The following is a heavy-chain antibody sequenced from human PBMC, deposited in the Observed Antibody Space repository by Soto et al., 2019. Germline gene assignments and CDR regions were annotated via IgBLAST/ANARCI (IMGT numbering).Heavy chain of an antibody. D-gene: IGHD3-3*01. V-gene: IGHV3-7*01. Sequence: GGSLRLSCAASGFTFSSYWMSWFRQAPGKGLEWVANIKQDGSEKYYVDSVKGRFTISRDNAKNSLYLQMNSLRAEDTAVYYCARSPDYDFWSERLFDYWGQGTLVTVSS. CDR3: ARSPDYDFWSERLFDY. CDR2: IKQDGSEK. CDR1: GFTFSSYW. J-gene: IGHJ4*02.